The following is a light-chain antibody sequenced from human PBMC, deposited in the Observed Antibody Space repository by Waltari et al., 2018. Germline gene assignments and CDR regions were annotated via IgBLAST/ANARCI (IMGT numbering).Light chain of an antibody. Sequence: DIQMTQSPSSLSAPVGDRVTITCQASQGISNWLAWYQQKPGKAPKLLIYAASSLQSGVPSRFSCSGSGTEFTLTISSLQPEDFATYYCQQHNSYPVTFGGGTKVEIK. CDR2: AAS. J-gene: IGKJ4*01. CDR1: QGISNW. V-gene: IGKV1-12*01. CDR3: QQHNSYPVT.